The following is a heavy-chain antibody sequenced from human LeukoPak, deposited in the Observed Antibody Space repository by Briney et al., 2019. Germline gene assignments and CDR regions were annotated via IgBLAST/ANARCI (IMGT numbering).Heavy chain of an antibody. CDR2: ISSSSSYI. CDR1: GFTFSSYS. V-gene: IGHV3-21*01. Sequence: GGSLRLSCAASGFTFSSYSMNWVRQAPGKGLEWVSSISSSSSYIYYADSVKGRFTISRDNAKNSLYLQMNSLRAEDTAVYYCARNSGDRLQHPFDYWGQGTLVTVSS. CDR3: ARNSGDRLQHPFDY. J-gene: IGHJ4*02. D-gene: IGHD3-10*01.